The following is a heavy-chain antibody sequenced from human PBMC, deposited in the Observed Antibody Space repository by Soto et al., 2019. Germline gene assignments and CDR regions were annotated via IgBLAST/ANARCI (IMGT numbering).Heavy chain of an antibody. CDR1: GFTFSNYT. CDR2: ITATGVYT. Sequence: EVQLVESGGGLVKPGGSLRLSCAASGFTFSNYTMNWVRQSPGRGLEWVSSITATGVYTFYADSVKGRFIISRDQAKSSVYLQMHSLTVEDTAVYYCARGPDSGDWYFDYWGQGTLVTVSS. J-gene: IGHJ4*02. V-gene: IGHV3-21*02. CDR3: ARGPDSGDWYFDY. D-gene: IGHD3-9*01.